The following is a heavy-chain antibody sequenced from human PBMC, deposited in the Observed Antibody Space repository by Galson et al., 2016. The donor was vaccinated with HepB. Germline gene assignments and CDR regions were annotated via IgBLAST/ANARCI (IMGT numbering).Heavy chain of an antibody. Sequence: SLRLSCAASGFTFSSYAMSWVRQAPGKGLAWVSAISGSGGYTYYADSVKGRFTISRDNSKNTLYLQMNSLRAEDTAVYYCASLRGNGIIPAWEDHVMDVWGQGTTVTVSS. D-gene: IGHD4-23*01. CDR2: ISGSGGYT. CDR1: GFTFSSYA. J-gene: IGHJ6*02. V-gene: IGHV3-23*01. CDR3: ASLRGNGIIPAWEDHVMDV.